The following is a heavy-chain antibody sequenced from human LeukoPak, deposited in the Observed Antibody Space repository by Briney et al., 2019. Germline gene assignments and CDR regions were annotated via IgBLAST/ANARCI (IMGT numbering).Heavy chain of an antibody. CDR2: INPNSGGT. CDR1: GYTFTGYY. Sequence: ASVKVSCKASGYTFTGYYMHWVRQAPGQGLEWMGWINPNSGGTNYAQKFQGRVTMTRDTSISTAYMELSRLRSDDTAVYYCARDLTVTTDYYYGMDVWGQGTLVTVSS. J-gene: IGHJ6*02. CDR3: ARDLTVTTDYYYGMDV. D-gene: IGHD4-17*01. V-gene: IGHV1-2*02.